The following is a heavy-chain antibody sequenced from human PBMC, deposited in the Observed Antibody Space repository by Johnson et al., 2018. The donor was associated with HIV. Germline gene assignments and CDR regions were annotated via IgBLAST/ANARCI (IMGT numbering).Heavy chain of an antibody. D-gene: IGHD2-15*01. CDR1: GFTFSSYD. CDR3: ARANRGRTDAFDI. V-gene: IGHV3-13*01. J-gene: IGHJ3*02. CDR2: IGTAGDT. Sequence: EVTLVESGGGLVQPGGSLRLSCAASGFTFSSYDMHWVRQATGKGLEWVSAIGTAGDTYYPGSVKGRFTISRENAKNSLYLQMNSLRAGDTAVYYCARANRGRTDAFDIWGQGTMVIVSS.